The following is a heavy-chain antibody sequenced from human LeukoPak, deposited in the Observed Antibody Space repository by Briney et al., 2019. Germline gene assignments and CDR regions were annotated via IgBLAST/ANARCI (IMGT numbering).Heavy chain of an antibody. CDR3: ARLDANFADS. CDR1: GDSVSSNSAA. Sequence: SQTLSLTCAISGDSVSSNSAAWNRIRQSPSRGLEWLGRTYYRSRWYNDYAVSVKSRISISPDTSRNQFSLQLDSVTPEDTAVYYCARLDANFADSWGQGTLVTVSS. V-gene: IGHV6-1*01. D-gene: IGHD1-7*01. CDR2: TYYRSRWYN. J-gene: IGHJ4*02.